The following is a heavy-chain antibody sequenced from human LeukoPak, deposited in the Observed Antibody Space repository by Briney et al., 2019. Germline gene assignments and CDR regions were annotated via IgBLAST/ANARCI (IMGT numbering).Heavy chain of an antibody. V-gene: IGHV3-21*01. D-gene: IGHD6-13*01. CDR1: GFTFSTYE. Sequence: GGSLRLSCVGSGFTFSTYEMNWVRQAPGKGLEWVSSISSSSSYIYYADSVKGRFTISRDNAKNSLYLQMNSLRAEDTAVYYCARDFYSSSFDYWGQGTLVTVSS. CDR3: ARDFYSSSFDY. CDR2: ISSSSSYI. J-gene: IGHJ4*02.